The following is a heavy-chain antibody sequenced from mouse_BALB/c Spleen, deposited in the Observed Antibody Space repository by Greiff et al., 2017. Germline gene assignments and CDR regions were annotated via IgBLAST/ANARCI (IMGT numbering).Heavy chain of an antibody. V-gene: IGHV1-80*01. J-gene: IGHJ2*01. CDR2: IYPGDGDT. Sequence: QVQLKESGPELVRPGSSVKISCKASGYAFSSYWMNWVKQRPGQGLEWIGQIYPGDGDTNYNGKFKGKATLTADKSSSTAYMQLSSLTSEDSAVYFCARGGGFLDYWGQGTTLTVSS. CDR3: ARGGGFLDY. CDR1: GYAFSSYW.